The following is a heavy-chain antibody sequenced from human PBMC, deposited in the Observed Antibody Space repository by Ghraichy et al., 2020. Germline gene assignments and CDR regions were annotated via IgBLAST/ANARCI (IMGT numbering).Heavy chain of an antibody. V-gene: IGHV7-4-1*02. Sequence: ASVKVSCKASGYTFTSYAMNWVRQAPGQGLEWMGWINTNTGNPTYAQGFTGRFVFSLDTSVSTAYLQISSLKAEDTAVYYCARPENYYDSSGYYLSPRNDYWGQGTLVTVSS. CDR3: ARPENYYDSSGYYLSPRNDY. D-gene: IGHD3-22*01. CDR2: INTNTGNP. J-gene: IGHJ4*02. CDR1: GYTFTSYA.